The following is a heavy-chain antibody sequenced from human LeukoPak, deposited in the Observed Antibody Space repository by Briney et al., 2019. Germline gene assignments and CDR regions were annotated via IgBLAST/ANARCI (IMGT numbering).Heavy chain of an antibody. J-gene: IGHJ5*02. CDR2: INWNGGST. CDR3: ARHSYYDFWSGYSPGGYGWFDP. Sequence: GGSLRLSCAASGFTFDDYGMSWVRQAPGKGLEWVSGINWNGGSTGYADSVKGRFTISRDNATISLYLQMNSLRAEDTALYYCARHSYYDFWSGYSPGGYGWFDPWGQGTLVTVSS. D-gene: IGHD3-3*01. V-gene: IGHV3-20*04. CDR1: GFTFDDYG.